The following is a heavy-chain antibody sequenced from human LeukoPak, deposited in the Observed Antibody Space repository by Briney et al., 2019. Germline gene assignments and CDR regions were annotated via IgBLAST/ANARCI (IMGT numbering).Heavy chain of an antibody. Sequence: GGSLRLSCAASGFTFSSYGMHWVRQAPGKGLEWVAFIRYDGSNKYYADSVKGRFNISRDNSKNTLYLQMDSLRAEDTAVYYCAKPIEGITMIVVVPRAFDIWGQGTMVTVSS. J-gene: IGHJ3*02. D-gene: IGHD3-22*01. CDR3: AKPIEGITMIVVVPRAFDI. CDR2: IRYDGSNK. CDR1: GFTFSSYG. V-gene: IGHV3-30*02.